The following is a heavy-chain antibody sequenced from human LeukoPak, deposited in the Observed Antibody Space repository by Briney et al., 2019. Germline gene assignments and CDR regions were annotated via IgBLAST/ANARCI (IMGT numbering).Heavy chain of an antibody. V-gene: IGHV3-21*01. CDR2: MGIDTTTI. CDR3: ARGGSILSDP. Sequence: PGGSLRLSCAASGFTFTSHTMNWVRQAPGKGLEWVSSMGIDTTTIYYADSVKGRFTIYRDNAKNSLYLQMSSLRADDTAVYYCARGGSILSDPWGQGTLVTVSS. CDR1: GFTFTSHT. J-gene: IGHJ5*02. D-gene: IGHD2-15*01.